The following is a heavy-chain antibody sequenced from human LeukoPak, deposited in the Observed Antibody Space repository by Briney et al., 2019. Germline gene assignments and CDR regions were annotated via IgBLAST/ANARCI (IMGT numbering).Heavy chain of an antibody. CDR2: ISGSGGST. J-gene: IGHJ4*02. CDR3: ARDRWFLYYFDY. D-gene: IGHD4-23*01. CDR1: GFTFSSYG. Sequence: PGGTLRLSCAASGFTFSSYGMSWVRQAPGKGLEWVSAISGSGGSTYYADSVKGRFTISRDNAKNTLYLQMNSLRAEDTAVYYCARDRWFLYYFDYWGQGALVTVSS. V-gene: IGHV3-23*01.